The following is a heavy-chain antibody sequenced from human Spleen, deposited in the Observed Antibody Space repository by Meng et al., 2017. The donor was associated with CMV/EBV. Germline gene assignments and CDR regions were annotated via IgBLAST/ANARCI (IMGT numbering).Heavy chain of an antibody. CDR2: ISSSSSYI. D-gene: IGHD3-3*01. Sequence: GESLKISCAASGFTFSSYWMHWVRQAPGKGLEWVSSISSSSSYIYYADSVKGRFTISRDNAKNSLYLQMNSLRAEDTAVYYCARDPSPYDFWSGYYIHYYYGMDVWGQGTTVTVSS. CDR1: GFTFSSYW. J-gene: IGHJ6*02. CDR3: ARDPSPYDFWSGYYIHYYYGMDV. V-gene: IGHV3-21*01.